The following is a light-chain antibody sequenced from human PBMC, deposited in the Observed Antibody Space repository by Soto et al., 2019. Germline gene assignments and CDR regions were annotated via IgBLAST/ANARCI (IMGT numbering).Light chain of an antibody. V-gene: IGKV1-5*03. Sequence: DILMTQSPSTLSASVGDRVTITCRASQSISSWLAWYQQKPGKAPNLLIYKASNLESGVPSRFSGSESGTEFTLTISSLQPDDFATYYCQQYNSYSLYTFGQGTKLEIK. CDR1: QSISSW. CDR2: KAS. CDR3: QQYNSYSLYT. J-gene: IGKJ2*01.